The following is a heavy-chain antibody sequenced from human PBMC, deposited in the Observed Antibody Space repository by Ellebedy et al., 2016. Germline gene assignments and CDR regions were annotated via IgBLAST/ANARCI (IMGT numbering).Heavy chain of an antibody. D-gene: IGHD2-21*01. CDR1: GFSISSGYW. CDR3: ARGAYAGPNWSDF. V-gene: IGHV4-38-2*02. CDR2: IYHTGTT. Sequence: SETLSLTCTVSGFSISSGYWWGWIRQPPGKGLEWLGSIYHTGTTYYNPSLRSRVTISVDAPKNQFALKMTSVTATDTAVYFCARGAYAGPNWSDFWGQGALVTVSS. J-gene: IGHJ5*01.